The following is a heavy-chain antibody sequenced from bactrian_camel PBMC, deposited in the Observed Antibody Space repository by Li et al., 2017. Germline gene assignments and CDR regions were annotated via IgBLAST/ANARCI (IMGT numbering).Heavy chain of an antibody. CDR2: IYSDGSDI. J-gene: IGHJ4*01. CDR1: GFIFSSAF. V-gene: IGHV3S6*01. Sequence: QVQLVESGGGLVQPGGSLRLSCAASGFIFSSAFMSWVRLAPGKRLEWVSSIYSDGSDIYYADSVKGRFTISRDAAKNTVYLQMNSLKSEDTAMYYCAAEAPCRGTEYNFWGQGTQVTVS. D-gene: IGHD3*01. CDR3: AAEAPCRGTEYNF.